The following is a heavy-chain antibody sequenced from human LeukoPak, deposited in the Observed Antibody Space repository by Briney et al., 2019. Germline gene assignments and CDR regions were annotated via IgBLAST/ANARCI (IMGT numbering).Heavy chain of an antibody. J-gene: IGHJ4*02. CDR2: IYYCGST. D-gene: IGHD3-22*01. Sequence: SETLSLTCTVSGYSISNGYYWGWFRQPPGKGLVWCGCIYYCGSTTYNTSLKSRVTISVDTSKNQFSLKLSSVTAADTAVYYCARNTYYYDSSGYLLGYYFDYWGQGTLVTVSS. CDR3: ARNTYYYDSSGYLLGYYFDY. V-gene: IGHV4-38-2*02. CDR1: GYSISNGYY.